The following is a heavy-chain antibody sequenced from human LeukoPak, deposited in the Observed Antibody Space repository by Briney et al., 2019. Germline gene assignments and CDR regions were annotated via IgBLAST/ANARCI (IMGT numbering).Heavy chain of an antibody. V-gene: IGHV3-30*18. CDR1: GFTFSSYG. CDR2: ISYDGSNK. CDR3: AKCAPPRGVRGSLDY. D-gene: IGHD3-10*01. J-gene: IGHJ4*02. Sequence: GGSLRLSCAASGFTFSSYGMHWVRQAPGKGLEWVAVISYDGSNKYYADSVKGRFTISRDNSKNTLYLQMNSLRAEAKAVYYCAKCAPPRGVRGSLDYWGQGTLVTVSS.